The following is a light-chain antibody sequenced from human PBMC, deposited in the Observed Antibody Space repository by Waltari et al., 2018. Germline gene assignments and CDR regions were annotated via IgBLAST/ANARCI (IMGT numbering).Light chain of an antibody. V-gene: IGKV3-20*01. CDR3: QHYVSLPVT. CDR1: QSLSIY. Sequence: TALTRSPVTLSLSPGDRATLSCRASQSLSIYLAWYQQKPGRAPRLLIYHASSRATGVPDRFSGSGSGTDFSLTISRLDHEDVAVYYCQHYVSLPVTFGQGTKVEIK. J-gene: IGKJ1*01. CDR2: HAS.